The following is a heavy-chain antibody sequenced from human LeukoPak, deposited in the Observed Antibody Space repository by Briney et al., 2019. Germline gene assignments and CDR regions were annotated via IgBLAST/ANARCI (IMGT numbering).Heavy chain of an antibody. V-gene: IGHV5-51*01. D-gene: IGHD2-2*01. CDR1: GYSFTSYW. CDR2: IYPGDSDT. J-gene: IGHJ6*03. CDR3: ARHRSVPAAKSYYYMDV. Sequence: GASLKISCKGSGYSFTSYWIGWVRQMPGKGLEWMGIIYPGDSDTRYSPSFQGQVTISADKSISTAYLQWSSLKASDTAMYYCARHRSVPAAKSYYYMDVWGKGTTVTVSS.